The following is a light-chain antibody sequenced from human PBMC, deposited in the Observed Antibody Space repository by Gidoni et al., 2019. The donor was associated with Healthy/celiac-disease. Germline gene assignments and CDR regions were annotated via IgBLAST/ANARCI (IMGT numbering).Light chain of an antibody. V-gene: IGKV3-15*01. Sequence: EIVMTQSPATLSVSPGERATLSCRASQSVSSNLAWYQQQPGHAPRLLIYGASTRATGIPARCSGSGSGTEFTLTISSLQSEDFAVYYCQQYNNWPLTFGQGTKLEIK. J-gene: IGKJ2*01. CDR1: QSVSSN. CDR3: QQYNNWPLT. CDR2: GAS.